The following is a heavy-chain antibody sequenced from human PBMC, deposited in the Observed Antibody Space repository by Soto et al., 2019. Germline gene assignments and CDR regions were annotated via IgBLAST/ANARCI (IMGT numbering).Heavy chain of an antibody. V-gene: IGHV1-18*01. D-gene: IGHD3-22*01. CDR1: GYTLTNYG. Sequence: ASVKVSCKASGYTLTNYGISWVRQAPGQGLEWMGWISAYNGNTNYAQRLQGRVTMTTDTSTSTAYMELRSLRSDDTAVYYCARARLHLYYYDSSGPRNLDYWGQGTLVTVSS. J-gene: IGHJ4*02. CDR2: ISAYNGNT. CDR3: ARARLHLYYYDSSGPRNLDY.